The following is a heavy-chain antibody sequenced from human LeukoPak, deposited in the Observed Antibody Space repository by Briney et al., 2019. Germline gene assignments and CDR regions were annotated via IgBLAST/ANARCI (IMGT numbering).Heavy chain of an antibody. D-gene: IGHD3-10*01. CDR1: GFTFSSYW. CDR2: IKQDGSEK. J-gene: IGHJ4*02. CDR3: AKYSGSGSYYPIDY. V-gene: IGHV3-7*03. Sequence: GGSLRLSCAASGFTFSSYWMSWVRQAPGKGLEWVANIKQDGSEKYYVDSVKGRFTISRDNAKNTLYLQMNSLKAEDTAIYYCAKYSGSGSYYPIDYWGQGSLVTVSS.